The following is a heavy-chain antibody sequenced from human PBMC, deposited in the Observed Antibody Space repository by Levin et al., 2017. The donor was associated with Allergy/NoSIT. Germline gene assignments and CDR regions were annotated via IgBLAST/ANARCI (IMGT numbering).Heavy chain of an antibody. CDR2: IDSGATT. CDR3: GVGPFDF. V-gene: IGHV3-66*01. CDR1: GITVSDTY. Sequence: PGESLKISCAASGITVSDTYMSWVRQAPGKGLEWVSIIDSGATTYYADSVKDRFTISRDNSKSTLYLQMTSLRGEDTAVYYCGVGPFDFWGQGTLVTVSS. J-gene: IGHJ4*02.